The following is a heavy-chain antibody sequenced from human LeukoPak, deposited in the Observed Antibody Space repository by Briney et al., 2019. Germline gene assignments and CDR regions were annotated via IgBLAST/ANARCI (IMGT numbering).Heavy chain of an antibody. J-gene: IGHJ4*02. Sequence: GGSLRLSCAASGFTFSNYGMHWVRQAPGKGLEWVAVIWYDGSNKYYADSVKGRFTISRDNAKNSVYLQMNSLRAEDTAVYYCARAIVAMGERAPTSLDYWGQGMLVTVSS. CDR1: GFTFSNYG. V-gene: IGHV3-33*01. D-gene: IGHD5-12*01. CDR2: IWYDGSNK. CDR3: ARAIVAMGERAPTSLDY.